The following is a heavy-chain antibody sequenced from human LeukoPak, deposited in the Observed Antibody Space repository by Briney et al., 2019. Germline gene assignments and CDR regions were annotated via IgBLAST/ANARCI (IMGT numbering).Heavy chain of an antibody. CDR3: ARGRYGSNSADFDY. J-gene: IGHJ4*02. V-gene: IGHV3-48*02. Sequence: GGSLRLSCAASGFTFSSYSMNWVPQAPGKGLEWLPSISSSSSTIYYADSVKGRVTISRDNAKKSLYLQMISLRDEDTAVYYCARGRYGSNSADFDYWGQGTLVTVSS. D-gene: IGHD4-23*01. CDR2: ISSSSSTI. CDR1: GFTFSSYS.